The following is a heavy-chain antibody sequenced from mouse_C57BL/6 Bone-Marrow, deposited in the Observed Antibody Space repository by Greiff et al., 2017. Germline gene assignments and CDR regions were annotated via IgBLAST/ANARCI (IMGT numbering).Heavy chain of an antibody. V-gene: IGHV1-42*01. CDR1: GYSFTGYY. CDR3: ARGWLLAWFAY. CDR2: INPSTGGT. Sequence: VQLQQSGPELVKPGASVKISCKASGYSFTGYYMNWVKQSPEKSLEWIGEINPSTGGTTYNQKFKAQATLTVDKSSSTAYLQLKSLTSEDSAVYYCARGWLLAWFAYWGQGTLVTVSA. J-gene: IGHJ3*01. D-gene: IGHD2-3*01.